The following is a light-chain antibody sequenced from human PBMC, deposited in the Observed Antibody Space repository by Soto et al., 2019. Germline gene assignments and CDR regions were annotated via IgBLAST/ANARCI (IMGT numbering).Light chain of an antibody. CDR3: QQYSRSPWT. CDR1: QSVSSCY. J-gene: IGKJ1*01. V-gene: IGKV3-20*01. CDR2: GSS. Sequence: EIVLTQSPGTLSLSPGERATLSCRASQSVSSCYLAWYQQKPGQAPRLLIYGSSSRATGIPDRFSGSGSGKYFPITISRQEHEDFAVYYCQQYSRSPWTFGQGTKVEIK.